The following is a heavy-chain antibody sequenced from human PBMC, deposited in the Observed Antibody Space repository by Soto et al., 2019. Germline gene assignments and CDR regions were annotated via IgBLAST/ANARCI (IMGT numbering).Heavy chain of an antibody. J-gene: IGHJ3*02. CDR1: GFTFSGSA. V-gene: IGHV3-73*01. CDR2: IRSKANRYAT. CDR3: TRQVESSGWYDPGAFDI. D-gene: IGHD6-19*01. Sequence: GGSLRLSCAASGFTFSGSAMHWVRQASGKGLEWVGRIRSKANRYATADAASVRGRFTISRDDSKNTAYLQMNSLKTEDTAVSYCTRQVESSGWYDPGAFDIWGQGTMVTVSS.